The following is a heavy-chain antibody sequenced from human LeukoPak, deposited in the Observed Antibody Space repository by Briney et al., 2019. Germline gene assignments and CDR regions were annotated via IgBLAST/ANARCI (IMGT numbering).Heavy chain of an antibody. CDR2: IYYSGST. Sequence: RPAETLSLTCTASGCSISSSSYYWGWIRQPPGKGLEWIGSIYYSGSTYYSPSLKSRVTISLDTSKNQFSLKLSSVTAADTAVYYCAREFYYDSSGYYVPGFDSWGQGTLVPVSS. D-gene: IGHD3-22*01. V-gene: IGHV4-39*07. CDR3: AREFYYDSSGYYVPGFDS. J-gene: IGHJ4*02. CDR1: GCSISSSSYY.